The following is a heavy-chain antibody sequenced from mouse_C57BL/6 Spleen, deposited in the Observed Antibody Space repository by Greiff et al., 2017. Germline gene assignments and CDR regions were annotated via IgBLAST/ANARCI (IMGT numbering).Heavy chain of an antibody. J-gene: IGHJ3*01. Sequence: EVQLVESGGGLVKPGGSLKLSCAASGFTFSDYGMHWVRQAPEKGLEWVADISSGSSTIYYADTVKGRFTISRDNAKNTLFLQMTSLRSEDTAMYYCARNYGSSYGFAYWGQGTLVTVSA. CDR1: GFTFSDYG. CDR2: ISSGSSTI. V-gene: IGHV5-17*01. D-gene: IGHD1-1*01. CDR3: ARNYGSSYGFAY.